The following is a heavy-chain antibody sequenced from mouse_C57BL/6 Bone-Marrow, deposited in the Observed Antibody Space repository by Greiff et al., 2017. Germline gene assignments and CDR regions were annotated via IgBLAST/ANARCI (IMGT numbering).Heavy chain of an antibody. Sequence: VKVVESGAELVRPGTSVKVSCKASGYAFTNYLIEWVKQRPGQGLEWIGVINPGSGGTNYNEKFKGKATLTADKSSSTAYMQLSSLTSEDSAVYCCASGRWGNYWGQGTSVTVSS. D-gene: IGHD1-1*02. CDR2: INPGSGGT. J-gene: IGHJ4*01. V-gene: IGHV1-54*01. CDR1: GYAFTNYL. CDR3: ASGRWGNY.